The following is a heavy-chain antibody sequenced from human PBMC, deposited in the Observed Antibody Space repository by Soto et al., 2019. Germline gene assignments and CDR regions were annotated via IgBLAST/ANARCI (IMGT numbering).Heavy chain of an antibody. D-gene: IGHD1-26*01. Sequence: PSETLSLTCTVSGGSISSYYWSWIRQPPGKGLEWIGYIYYSGSTNYNPSLKSRVTISVDTSKNQFSLKLSSVTAADTAVYYCARAHRGATGLHYHYYYLDVWGKGTTVTVSS. CDR3: ARAHRGATGLHYHYYYLDV. CDR1: GGSISSYY. CDR2: IYYSGST. J-gene: IGHJ6*03. V-gene: IGHV4-59*01.